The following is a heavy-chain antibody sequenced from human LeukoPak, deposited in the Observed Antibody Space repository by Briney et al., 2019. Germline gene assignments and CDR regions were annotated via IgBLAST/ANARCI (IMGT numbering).Heavy chain of an antibody. CDR2: ISWNSGSI. Sequence: GGSLRLSCAASGFTFDDYAMHWVRQAPGKGLEWVSVISWNSGSIGYADSVKGRFTISRDNAKNSLYLQMNSLRAEDTAVYYCSRLGTSDAFDIWGQGTMVTVSS. CDR1: GFTFDDYA. J-gene: IGHJ3*02. V-gene: IGHV3-9*01. D-gene: IGHD3-16*01. CDR3: SRLGTSDAFDI.